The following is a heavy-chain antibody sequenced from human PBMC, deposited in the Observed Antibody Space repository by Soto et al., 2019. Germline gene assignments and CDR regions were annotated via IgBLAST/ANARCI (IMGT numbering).Heavy chain of an antibody. J-gene: IGHJ6*02. Sequence: EVQLVESGGGLVKPGGSLRLSCAASGITLSHAWMNWVRQAPGKGLEWVGRIKSKSDGGTTDDAAPVTGRFTISRDDSENTINLQMASLKTEDTAVYYCTTVMDRRGYGMDVWGQGTTVTVSS. CDR3: TTVMDRRGYGMDV. CDR2: IKSKSDGGTT. CDR1: GITLSHAW. V-gene: IGHV3-15*07. D-gene: IGHD2-2*03.